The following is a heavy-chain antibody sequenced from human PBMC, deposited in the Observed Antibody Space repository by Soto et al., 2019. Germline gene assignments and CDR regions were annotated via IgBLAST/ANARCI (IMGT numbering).Heavy chain of an antibody. CDR1: GGSISSYY. J-gene: IGHJ5*02. V-gene: IGHV4-59*01. D-gene: IGHD6-13*01. CDR2: IYYSGST. CDR3: ASFRIAAAGTFWFDP. Sequence: SETLSLTCTVSGGSISSYYWSWIRQPPGKGLEWIGYIYYSGSTNYNPSLKSRVTISVDTSKNQFSLKLSSVTAADTAVYYCASFRIAAAGTFWFDPWGQGTLVTVSS.